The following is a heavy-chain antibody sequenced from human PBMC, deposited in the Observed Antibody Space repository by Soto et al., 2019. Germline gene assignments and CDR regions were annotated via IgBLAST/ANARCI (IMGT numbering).Heavy chain of an antibody. V-gene: IGHV3-23*01. J-gene: IGHJ6*02. D-gene: IGHD3-10*01. CDR1: GFTFSTYT. Sequence: GGSLRLSCAASGFTFSTYTMNWVRQAPGKGLEWVSGITQTETGTYYADSVKGRFTISRDNSKNTLYPQMNSLRAEDTAVYYCAKSSGSDPYYYYGMDVWGQGTTVTVSS. CDR2: ITQTETGT. CDR3: AKSSGSDPYYYYGMDV.